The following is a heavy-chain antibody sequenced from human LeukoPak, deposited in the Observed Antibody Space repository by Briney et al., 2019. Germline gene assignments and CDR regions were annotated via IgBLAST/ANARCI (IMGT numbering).Heavy chain of an antibody. CDR3: ATTGVMVRGVSYYFDY. V-gene: IGHV1-18*01. J-gene: IGHJ4*02. Sequence: GASMNVSCKTSGYSFITYDMNWLRQAPGRGLEWMGGTNTYNGNTNFAQNLQGRVTMTTDTSTSTAYMELRSLRSDDTAVYYCATTGVMVRGVSYYFDYWGQGTLVTVSS. D-gene: IGHD3-10*01. CDR1: GYSFITYD. CDR2: TNTYNGNT.